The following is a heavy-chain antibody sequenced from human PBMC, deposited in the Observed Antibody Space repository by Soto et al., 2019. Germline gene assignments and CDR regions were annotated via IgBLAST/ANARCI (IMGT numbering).Heavy chain of an antibody. CDR3: ASGGYCSSTSCYGSYYYGMDV. CDR2: INSDGSST. Sequence: EVQLVESGGGLVQPGGSLRLSCAASGFTFSSYWMHWVRQAPGKGLVWVSRINSDGSSTSYADSVKGRFTISRDNAKNSLXLXVNSLRAEDTAVYYCASGGYCSSTSCYGSYYYGMDVWGQGTTVTVSS. V-gene: IGHV3-74*01. CDR1: GFTFSSYW. J-gene: IGHJ6*02. D-gene: IGHD2-2*01.